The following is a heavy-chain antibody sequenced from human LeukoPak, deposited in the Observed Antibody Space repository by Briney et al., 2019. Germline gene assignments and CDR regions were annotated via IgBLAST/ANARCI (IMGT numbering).Heavy chain of an antibody. CDR2: IIPIFGTA. V-gene: IGHV1-69*13. Sequence: SVKVSCKASGGTFSSYGISWVRQAPGQGLEWMGGIIPIFGTANYAQKFQGRVTITADESTSTAYMELSSLRSEDTAVYYCAAQFGVVIIRFDYWGQGTLVTVSS. CDR1: GGTFSSYG. J-gene: IGHJ4*02. D-gene: IGHD3-3*01. CDR3: AAQFGVVIIRFDY.